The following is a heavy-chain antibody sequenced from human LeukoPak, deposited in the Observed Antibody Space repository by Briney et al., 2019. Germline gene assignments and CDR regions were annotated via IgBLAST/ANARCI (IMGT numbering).Heavy chain of an antibody. CDR1: GFTFSSYA. CDR2: ISGSGRST. Sequence: GGSLRLSCAASGFTFSSYAMSWVRQAPGKGLEWVSAISGSGRSTYYADSVKGRFTISRDNSKNTLYLQMNSLRAEDTAVYYCAKFPIVVVPTHGMDVWGQGTTVTVSS. J-gene: IGHJ6*02. CDR3: AKFPIVVVPTHGMDV. D-gene: IGHD2-2*01. V-gene: IGHV3-23*01.